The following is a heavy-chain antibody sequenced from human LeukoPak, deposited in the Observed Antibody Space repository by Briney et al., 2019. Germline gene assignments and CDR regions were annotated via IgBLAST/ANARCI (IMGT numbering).Heavy chain of an antibody. CDR2: IIPIFGTA. D-gene: IGHD1-1*01. V-gene: IGHV1-69*05. CDR3: ASTGPHYCYYMDV. CDR1: GCTFSSYA. J-gene: IGHJ6*03. Sequence: GASVKVSCKASGCTFSSYAISWVRQAPAQGLEWMGGIIPIFGTANYAQKFQGRVTITTDESTSTAYMELSSLRSEDTAVYYCASTGPHYCYYMDVWGKGTTVTVSS.